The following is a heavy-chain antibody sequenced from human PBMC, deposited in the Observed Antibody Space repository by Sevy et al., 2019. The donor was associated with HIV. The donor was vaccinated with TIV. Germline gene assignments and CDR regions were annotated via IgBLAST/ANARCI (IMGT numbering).Heavy chain of an antibody. D-gene: IGHD3-3*01. Sequence: GGSLRLSCAASGFTFSSYNINWVRQAPGKGLEWVSSITSGSSYIFYADSVKGRFTTSRDNAKNSLYLQMNSLRAEDTAVYYCARDKTILEGRYGMDDWGQGTTVTVSS. J-gene: IGHJ6*02. CDR3: ARDKTILEGRYGMDD. CDR1: GFTFSSYN. V-gene: IGHV3-21*01. CDR2: ITSGSSYI.